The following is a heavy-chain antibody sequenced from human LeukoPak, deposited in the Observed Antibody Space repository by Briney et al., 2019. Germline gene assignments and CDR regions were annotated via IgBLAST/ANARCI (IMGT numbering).Heavy chain of an antibody. J-gene: IGHJ4*02. CDR2: IYHSGST. Sequence: PSETLSLTCAVSGYSISSGYYWGWIRQPPGKGLEWIGSIYHSGSTYYNPSLKSRVTISVDTSKNQFSLKLSSVTAADTAVYYCAGHRRSAYWNPVTTAFDYWGQGTLVTVSS. CDR3: AGHRRSAYWNPVTTAFDY. CDR1: GYSISSGYY. V-gene: IGHV4-38-2*01. D-gene: IGHD1-1*01.